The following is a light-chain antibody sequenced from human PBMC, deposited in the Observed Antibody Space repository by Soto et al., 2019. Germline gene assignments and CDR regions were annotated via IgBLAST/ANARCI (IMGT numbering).Light chain of an antibody. CDR2: GAS. V-gene: IGKV3-20*01. CDR3: QQYGSSPFT. CDR1: QSVSSSY. Sequence: EIVLTQSPGTLSLSPRERATLSCRASQSVSSSYLAWYQQKPGQAPRLLIYGASSRATGIPDRFSGSGSGTHFTLTISRLEPEDFAVYYFQQYGSSPFTFGPGTKVDIK. J-gene: IGKJ3*01.